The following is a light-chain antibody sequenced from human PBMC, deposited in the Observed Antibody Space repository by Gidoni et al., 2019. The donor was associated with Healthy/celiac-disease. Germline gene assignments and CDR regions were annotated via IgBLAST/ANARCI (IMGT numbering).Light chain of an antibody. CDR1: QSISSY. CDR2: AAS. V-gene: IGKV1-39*01. J-gene: IGKJ1*01. Sequence: DIQMPQSPSSLSASVGDRVTITCRASQSISSYLNWYQQKPGKAPKLLIYAASSLQSGVPSRFSGSGSGTDFTLTISSLQPEDFATYYCQQSYSTTFGQGTKVEIK. CDR3: QQSYSTT.